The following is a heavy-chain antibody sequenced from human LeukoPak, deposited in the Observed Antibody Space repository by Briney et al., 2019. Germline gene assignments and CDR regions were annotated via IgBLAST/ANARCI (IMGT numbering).Heavy chain of an antibody. CDR1: GYTFTDYY. CDR2: INPNSGGT. J-gene: IGHJ6*03. Sequence: ASLKVSCKASGYTFTDYYMHWVRQAPGQGLEWMGWINPNSGGTNYAQKFYARVTMTRDTSISTAYMELSRLRADDTAVFYCARSMWGYSYYYYYYMDVWGKGTTVTISS. D-gene: IGHD5-18*01. V-gene: IGHV1-2*02. CDR3: ARSMWGYSYYYYYYMDV.